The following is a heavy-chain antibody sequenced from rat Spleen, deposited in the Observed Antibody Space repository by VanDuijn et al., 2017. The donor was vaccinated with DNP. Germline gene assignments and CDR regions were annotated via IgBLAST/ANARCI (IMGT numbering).Heavy chain of an antibody. CDR3: ARHVLHLRVWDY. Sequence: EVQLVESGGGLVQPGRSLKLSCADSGFTFSDYNMAWVRQAPKKGLEWVATISYDADSTYYRDSVKGRFTISRDNAKSTLYLQMDSLRSEDMATYYCARHVLHLRVWDYWGQGVMVTVSS. D-gene: IGHD1-4*01. V-gene: IGHV5-7*01. CDR2: ISYDADST. CDR1: GFTFSDYN. J-gene: IGHJ2*01.